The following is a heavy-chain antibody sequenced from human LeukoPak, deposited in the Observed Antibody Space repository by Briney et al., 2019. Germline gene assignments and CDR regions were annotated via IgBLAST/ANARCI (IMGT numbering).Heavy chain of an antibody. J-gene: IGHJ4*02. CDR1: GYTFIDYY. V-gene: IGHV1-2*02. CDR3: ARGGGRYSVDY. CDR2: ISPNSGGT. Sequence: GASVEVSCKASGYTFIDYYMHWVRQAPGQGLEWIGWISPNSGGTKYVQKFQGRVTMTRDTSITTVYMELSGLSFDDTAVYYCARGGGRYSVDYWGQGTLVIVSS. D-gene: IGHD1-26*01.